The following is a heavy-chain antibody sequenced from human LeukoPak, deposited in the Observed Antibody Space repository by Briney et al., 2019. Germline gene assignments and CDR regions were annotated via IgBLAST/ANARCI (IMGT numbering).Heavy chain of an antibody. J-gene: IGHJ4*02. V-gene: IGHV3-7*01. CDR2: IKQDGSEK. Sequence: GGSLRLSCAASGFIFGNYWMTWVRQAPGKGLEWVANIKQDGSEKYYVDSVKGRFTISRDDAKSSLYLQMNSLRAEDTAIYYCAKSSEYYDFWTSYLADYWGQGTLVTVSP. CDR1: GFIFGNYW. D-gene: IGHD3-3*01. CDR3: AKSSEYYDFWTSYLADY.